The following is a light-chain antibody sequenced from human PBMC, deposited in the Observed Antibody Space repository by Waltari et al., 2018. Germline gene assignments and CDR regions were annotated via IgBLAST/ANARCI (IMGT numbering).Light chain of an antibody. CDR1: NRGDNF. Sequence: SDELTKPPSVSVSPGHTATITCSGGNRGDNFVYWYQQKTGQSPVLVIYRDRDRPSGIPERFSGSNSGNTATLTISGTQAMDEADYYCQAWDRSQVLFGGGTKVTVL. CDR2: RDR. J-gene: IGLJ2*01. CDR3: QAWDRSQVL. V-gene: IGLV3-1*01.